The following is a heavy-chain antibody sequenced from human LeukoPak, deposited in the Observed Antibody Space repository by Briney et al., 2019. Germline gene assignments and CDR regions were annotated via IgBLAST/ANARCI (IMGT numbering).Heavy chain of an antibody. CDR3: ARDRTMVRGVIIRSVWFDP. V-gene: IGHV1-8*01. CDR2: MNPNSGKT. D-gene: IGHD3-10*01. J-gene: IGHJ5*02. CDR1: GYTFTSYG. Sequence: ASVKVSCKASGYTFTSYGINWVRQATGQGLEWMGWMNPNSGKTGYAQKFQGRVTMTRNTSISTAYMELSCLRSEDTAVYYCARDRTMVRGVIIRSVWFDPWGQGTLVTVSS.